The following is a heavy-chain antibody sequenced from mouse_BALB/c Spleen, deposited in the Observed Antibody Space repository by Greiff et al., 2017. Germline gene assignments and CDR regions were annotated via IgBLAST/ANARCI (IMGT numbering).Heavy chain of an antibody. CDR1: GYTFTDYA. J-gene: IGHJ4*01. Sequence: QVQLQQSGAELVRPGVSVKISCKGSGYTFTDYAMHWVKQSHAKSLEWIGVISTYYGDASYNQKFKGKATMTVDKSSSTAYMELARLTSEDSAIYYCARLYDGYYDYYAMDYWGQGTSVTVSS. CDR2: ISTYYGDA. D-gene: IGHD2-3*01. V-gene: IGHV1S137*01. CDR3: ARLYDGYYDYYAMDY.